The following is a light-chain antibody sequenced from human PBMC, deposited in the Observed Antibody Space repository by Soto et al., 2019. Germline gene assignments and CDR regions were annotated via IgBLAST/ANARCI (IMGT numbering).Light chain of an antibody. CDR2: DDS. V-gene: IGLV3-21*02. J-gene: IGLJ2*01. Sequence: SYELTQPPSVSVAPEQTARIAWGGNDIGSKSVHWYQQKPGQAPVLVVYDDSDRPSGIPERFSGSNSGNTATLTVSRVEAGDEADYYCQVWDSSGDHVLFGGGTQLTVL. CDR1: DIGSKS. CDR3: QVWDSSGDHVL.